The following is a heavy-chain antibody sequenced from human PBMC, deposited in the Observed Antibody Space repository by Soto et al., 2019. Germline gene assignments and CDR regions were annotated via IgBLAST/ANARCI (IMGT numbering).Heavy chain of an antibody. CDR3: AKRKFNSSGWGRNWFDP. CDR2: ISGSGGST. V-gene: IGHV3-23*01. D-gene: IGHD6-19*01. CDR1: GFTFSSYA. Sequence: EVQLLESGGGLVQPGGSLRLSCAASGFTFSSYAMSWVRQAPGKGLEWVSAISGSGGSTYYADSVKGRFTISRDNSKNTLYLQMNSLRAEDTAVYYCAKRKFNSSGWGRNWFDPWGQGTLVTVSS. J-gene: IGHJ5*02.